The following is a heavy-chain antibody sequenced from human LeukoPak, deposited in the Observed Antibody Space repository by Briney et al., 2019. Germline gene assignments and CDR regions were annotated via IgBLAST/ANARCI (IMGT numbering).Heavy chain of an antibody. CDR1: GGSISSGGYS. J-gene: IGHJ4*02. D-gene: IGHD3-22*01. CDR3: ARGVYDSSGYSPFFDY. Sequence: SETLSLTCAVSGGSISSGGYSWSWIRQPPGKGLEWIGYIYHSGSTYYNPSLKSRVTISVDRSKNQFSLELSSVTAADTAVYYCARGVYDSSGYSPFFDYWGQGTLVTVSS. V-gene: IGHV4-30-2*01. CDR2: IYHSGST.